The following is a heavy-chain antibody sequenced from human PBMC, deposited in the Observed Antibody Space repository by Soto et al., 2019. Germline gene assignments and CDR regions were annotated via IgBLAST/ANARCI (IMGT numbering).Heavy chain of an antibody. Sequence: GASVKVSCKASGYTFTSYYMHWVRQAPGQGLEWMGIINPSGGSTSYAQKFQGRVTTTRDTSTSTVYMELSSLRSEDTAVYYCAREAVVVVAATPTDAFDIWGQGTMVTVSS. J-gene: IGHJ3*02. CDR3: AREAVVVVAATPTDAFDI. D-gene: IGHD2-15*01. V-gene: IGHV1-46*03. CDR2: INPSGGST. CDR1: GYTFTSYY.